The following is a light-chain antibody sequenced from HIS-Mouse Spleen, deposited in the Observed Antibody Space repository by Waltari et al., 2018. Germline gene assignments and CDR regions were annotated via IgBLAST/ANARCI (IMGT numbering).Light chain of an antibody. CDR3: LSADSSGTWV. CDR1: PLPTTY. Sequence: SYELTQPPSVSVSLGQMARITCSGEPLPTTYAYWYQQKPGQFPVLVIYKDSERPSGIPERFSGSSSGTIVTLTISGVQAEDEADYYCLSADSSGTWVFGGGTKLTVL. CDR2: KDS. J-gene: IGLJ3*02. V-gene: IGLV3-16*01.